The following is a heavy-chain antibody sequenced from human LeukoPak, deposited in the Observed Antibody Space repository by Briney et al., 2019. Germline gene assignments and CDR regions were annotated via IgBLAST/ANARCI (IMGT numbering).Heavy chain of an antibody. D-gene: IGHD6-19*01. CDR2: ISYDGSNK. CDR1: GFTFSSYG. Sequence: GRSLRLSCAASGFTFSSYGMHWVRQAPGKGLEWVAVISYDGSNKYYADSVKGRFTISRDNSKNTLYLQMNSLRAEDTAVYYCAKDLAVAGPYDAFDIWGQGTMVTVSS. CDR3: AKDLAVAGPYDAFDI. J-gene: IGHJ3*02. V-gene: IGHV3-30*18.